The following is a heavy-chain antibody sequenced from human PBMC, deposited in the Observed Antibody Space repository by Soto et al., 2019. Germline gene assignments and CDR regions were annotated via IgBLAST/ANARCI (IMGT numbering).Heavy chain of an antibody. V-gene: IGHV4-31*03. CDR1: GGSIISGNHY. Sequence: QVQLQESGPGLVKPSQTLSLTCTVSGGSIISGNHYWNWIRQHPGKGLEWIGYISYSGTTSYNPSLKSRFTISVDTSKNQFSLKLNSVTAADTAVYYCARLSITSNGGWFDPWGQGTLVTVSS. J-gene: IGHJ5*02. D-gene: IGHD1-20*01. CDR2: ISYSGTT. CDR3: ARLSITSNGGWFDP.